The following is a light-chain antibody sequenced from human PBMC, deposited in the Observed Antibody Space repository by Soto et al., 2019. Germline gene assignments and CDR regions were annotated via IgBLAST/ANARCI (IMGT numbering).Light chain of an antibody. V-gene: IGKV3-15*01. CDR2: GAS. Sequence: EIVMTQSPATLSVSRGERVTLSCRASQSVNSNLAWYQLKPGQAPRLLIYGASTRATGIPARISGSGSGTEFTLTISSLQSEDFAVYFCQQYNNWPPGTFGQGTKLQIK. CDR3: QQYNNWPPGT. CDR1: QSVNSN. J-gene: IGKJ2*02.